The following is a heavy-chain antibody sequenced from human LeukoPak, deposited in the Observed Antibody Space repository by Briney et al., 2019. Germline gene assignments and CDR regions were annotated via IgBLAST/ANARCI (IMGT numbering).Heavy chain of an antibody. CDR1: GGSISSSSYY. V-gene: IGHV4-39*07. CDR2: IYYSGST. D-gene: IGHD5-24*01. J-gene: IGHJ5*02. Sequence: PSETLSLTCTVSGGSISSSSYYWGWIRQPPGKGLEWIGSIYYSGSTYYNPSLKSRVTISVDTSKNQFSLKLSSVTAADTAVYYCARGRRWLQFRLENWFDPWGRGTLVTVSS. CDR3: ARGRRWLQFRLENWFDP.